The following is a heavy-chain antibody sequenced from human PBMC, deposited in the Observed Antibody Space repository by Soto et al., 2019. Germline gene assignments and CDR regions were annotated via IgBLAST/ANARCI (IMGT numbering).Heavy chain of an antibody. V-gene: IGHV3-20*04. CDR3: ARQGRDAFDI. CDR2: INRNGGNT. CDR1: GFTFSDYY. J-gene: IGHJ3*02. Sequence: GGSLRLSCAASGFTFSDYYMSWVRQGPGKGLEWVSGINRNGGNTGYADSVQGRFSISRDNAKKSLYLHMNSLRVEDTALYYCARQGRDAFDIWGQGTKVTVSS.